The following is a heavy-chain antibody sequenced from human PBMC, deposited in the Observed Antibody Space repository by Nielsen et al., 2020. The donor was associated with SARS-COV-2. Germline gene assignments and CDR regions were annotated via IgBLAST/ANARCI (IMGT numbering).Heavy chain of an antibody. CDR2: IDYSGST. CDR1: GCSFSSNH. CDR3: ARPSAAAAFDI. V-gene: IGHV4-59*01. D-gene: IGHD1-26*01. J-gene: IGHJ3*02. Sequence: LRPSCNPSGCSFSSNHWSWIRQPQGKGLEWIGYIDYSGSTNYNPSLKSRVTISVDTSKNQFSLKLRSVTAADTAVYYCARPSAAAAFDIWGQGTMVTVSS.